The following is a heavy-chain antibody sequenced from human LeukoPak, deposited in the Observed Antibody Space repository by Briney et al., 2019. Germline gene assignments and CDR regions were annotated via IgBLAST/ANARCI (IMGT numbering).Heavy chain of an antibody. CDR1: GGSFSGYY. D-gene: IGHD3-22*01. CDR3: ATRGGWWLLRADAFDI. V-gene: IGHV4-34*01. CDR2: INHSGST. Sequence: PSETLSLTCAVYGGSFSGYYWSWIRQPPGKGLEWIGEINHSGSTNYNPSLKSRVTISVDTSKNQFSLKLSSVTAADTAVYYCATRGGWWLLRADAFDIWGQGTMVTVSS. J-gene: IGHJ3*02.